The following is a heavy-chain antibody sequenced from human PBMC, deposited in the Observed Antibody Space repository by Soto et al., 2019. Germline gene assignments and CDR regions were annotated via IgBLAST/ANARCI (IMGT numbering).Heavy chain of an antibody. V-gene: IGHV3-23*01. D-gene: IGHD1-26*01. J-gene: IGHJ6*02. Sequence: EVQLLESGGGLGQPGGSLRLSCAASGFTFSSYAMTWVRQAPGRGLEWVSAISGTGSPTYYADSVKGRFTISRDNSKNTLYRQMNGLRADDTAVYYCARDMSGGTYNYYYGMDVWGQGTTVTVSS. CDR3: ARDMSGGTYNYYYGMDV. CDR2: ISGTGSPT. CDR1: GFTFSSYA.